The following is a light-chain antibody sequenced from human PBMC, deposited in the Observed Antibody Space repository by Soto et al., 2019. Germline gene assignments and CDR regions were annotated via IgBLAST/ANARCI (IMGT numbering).Light chain of an antibody. CDR2: DVT. CDR1: SSDVGGYYS. Sequence: QSALTQPASVSGSPGQSITISCTGTSSDVGGYYSVSWYQQHPGKAPKLMIYDVTNRPSGVSNRFSGSKSGNTASLTISGLQAEDDARYFCSSYASSSTDVFGTGTKLTVL. V-gene: IGLV2-14*01. J-gene: IGLJ1*01. CDR3: SSYASSSTDV.